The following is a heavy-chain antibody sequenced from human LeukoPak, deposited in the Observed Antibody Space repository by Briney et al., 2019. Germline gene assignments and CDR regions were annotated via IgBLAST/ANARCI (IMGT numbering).Heavy chain of an antibody. J-gene: IGHJ4*02. CDR1: GESISSHY. CDR3: ARGEKYVWGSYRQNYFDY. D-gene: IGHD3-16*02. V-gene: IGHV4-59*11. Sequence: SETLSLTCNVSGESISSHYWSWTRQSPGKGLEWIGYVTNSGTTKFNPSLKSRVTISRDTSKNQISLRLSSVTAADTAVYYCARGEKYVWGSYRQNYFDYWGQGTLVTVSS. CDR2: VTNSGTT.